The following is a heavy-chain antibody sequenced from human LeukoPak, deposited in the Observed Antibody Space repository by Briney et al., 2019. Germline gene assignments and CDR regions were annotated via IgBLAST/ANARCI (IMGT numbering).Heavy chain of an antibody. D-gene: IGHD3-10*01. CDR1: GFTVSSNH. J-gene: IGHJ4*02. Sequence: GGSLRLSCAASGFTVSSNHMNWVRQAPGKGLEWVSVNSGGSTYYVDSVKGRFTISRHNSKNTLYLQMNSLRAEDTAVYYCARDQSSGGVDYWGQGTLVTVSS. CDR2: NSGGST. V-gene: IGHV3-53*04. CDR3: ARDQSSGGVDY.